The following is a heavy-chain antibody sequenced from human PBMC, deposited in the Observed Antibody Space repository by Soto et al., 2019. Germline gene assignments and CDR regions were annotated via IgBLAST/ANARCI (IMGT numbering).Heavy chain of an antibody. CDR1: GFTFSSYG. J-gene: IGHJ6*02. CDR3: ARDRMRGSAARMDV. CDR2: IWYDGSNK. D-gene: IGHD2-2*01. Sequence: QVQLVESGGGVVQPGRSLRLSCAASGFTFSSYGMHWVRQAPGKGLEWVAVIWYDGSNKYYADSVKGRFTISRDNSKNTLYLQMNSLRAEDTAVYYCARDRMRGSAARMDVWGQGTTVTVSS. V-gene: IGHV3-33*01.